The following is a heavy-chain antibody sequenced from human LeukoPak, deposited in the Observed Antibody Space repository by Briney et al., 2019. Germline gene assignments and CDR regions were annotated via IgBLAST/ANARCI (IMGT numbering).Heavy chain of an antibody. D-gene: IGHD6-19*01. Sequence: PSETLSLTCAVYGGSFSGYYWSWIRQPPGKGLEWIGEINHSGSTNYNPPLKSRVTISVDTSKNQFSLKLSSVTAADTAVYYCASGREVAVATGYWGQGTLVTVSS. CDR2: INHSGST. CDR1: GGSFSGYY. J-gene: IGHJ4*02. V-gene: IGHV4-34*01. CDR3: ASGREVAVATGY.